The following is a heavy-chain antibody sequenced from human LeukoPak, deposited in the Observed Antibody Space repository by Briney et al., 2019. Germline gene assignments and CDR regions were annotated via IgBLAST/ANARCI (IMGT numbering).Heavy chain of an antibody. CDR3: ARSETLYVVTATSGGMDV. Sequence: SQTLSLTCTVSGGSISSGGYYWSWIRQHPGKGLEWIGYIYYSGSTNYNPSLKSRVTISVDTSKNQFSLKLSSVTAADTAVYYCARSETLYVVTATSGGMDVWGQGTTVTVSS. CDR1: GGSISSGGYY. CDR2: IYYSGST. D-gene: IGHD2-21*02. J-gene: IGHJ6*02. V-gene: IGHV4-61*08.